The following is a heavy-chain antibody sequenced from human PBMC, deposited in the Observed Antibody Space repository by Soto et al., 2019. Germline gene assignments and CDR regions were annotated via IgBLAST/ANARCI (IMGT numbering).Heavy chain of an antibody. J-gene: IGHJ6*02. V-gene: IGHV4-39*01. Sequence: TSETLSLTCTVSGGSISSSSYYWGWIRQPPGKGLEWIGSIYYSGSTYYNPSLKSRVTISVDTSKNQFSLKLSSVTAADTAVYYCARLGGDGSGSYLTPYYYYYGMDVWGQGTTVTVSS. CDR3: ARLGGDGSGSYLTPYYYYYGMDV. CDR1: GGSISSSSYY. CDR2: IYYSGST. D-gene: IGHD3-10*01.